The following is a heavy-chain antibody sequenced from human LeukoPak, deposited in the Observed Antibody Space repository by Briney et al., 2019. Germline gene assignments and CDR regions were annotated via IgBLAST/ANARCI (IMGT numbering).Heavy chain of an antibody. J-gene: IGHJ3*02. CDR2: IWYDGSNK. CDR1: GFTFSSYG. CDR3: ARAMRQWLATDAFDI. Sequence: GGSLRLSCAASGFTFSSYGMHWVRQAPGKGLEWVAVIWYDGSNKYYADSVKGRFTISRDNSKNTLYLQMNSLRAEDTAVYYCARAMRQWLATDAFDIWGQGTMVTVSP. D-gene: IGHD6-19*01. V-gene: IGHV3-33*01.